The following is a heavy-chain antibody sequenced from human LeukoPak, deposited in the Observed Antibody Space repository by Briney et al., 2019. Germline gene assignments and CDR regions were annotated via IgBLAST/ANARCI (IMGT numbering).Heavy chain of an antibody. J-gene: IGHJ4*02. V-gene: IGHV1-24*01. CDR2: FDPEDGET. Sequence: ASVRVSCKVSGYTLTELPMHWVRQAPGKGLEWMGGFDPEDGETIYAQKFQGRVTMTEDTSTDTAYMELSSLRAEDTAVYYCAKEHGSGSYYFDYWGQGTLVTVSS. D-gene: IGHD3-10*01. CDR1: GYTLTELP. CDR3: AKEHGSGSYYFDY.